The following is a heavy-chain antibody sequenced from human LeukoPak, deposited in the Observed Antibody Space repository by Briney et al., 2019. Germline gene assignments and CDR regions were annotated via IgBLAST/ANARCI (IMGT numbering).Heavy chain of an antibody. CDR3: ARHYGDY. CDR2: IYTSGST. CDR1: GGSISSSSYY. V-gene: IGHV4-61*02. Sequence: PSETLSLTCTVSGGSISSSSYYWSWIRQPAGKGLEWIGRIYTSGSTNYNPSLKSRVTISVDTSKNQFSLKLSSVTAADTAVYYCARHYGDYWGQGTLVTVSS. J-gene: IGHJ4*02.